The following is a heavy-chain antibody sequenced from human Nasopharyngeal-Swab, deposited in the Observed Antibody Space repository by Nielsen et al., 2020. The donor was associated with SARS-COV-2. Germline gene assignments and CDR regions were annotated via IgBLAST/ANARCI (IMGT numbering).Heavy chain of an antibody. V-gene: IGHV3-23*01. CDR3: AKGSLWELLDY. CDR2: ISGSGGST. D-gene: IGHD1-26*01. CDR1: GFTFSSYA. J-gene: IGHJ4*02. Sequence: GASLPISCAASGFTFSSYAMSWVRQAPGKGLEWVSAISGSGGSTYYADSVKGRFTISRDNSKNTLYLQMNSLRAEDTAVYYCAKGSLWELLDYWGQGTLVTVSS.